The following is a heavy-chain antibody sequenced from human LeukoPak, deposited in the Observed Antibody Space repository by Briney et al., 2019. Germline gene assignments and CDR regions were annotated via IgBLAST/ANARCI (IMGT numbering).Heavy chain of an antibody. CDR1: GGSISSGNYY. CDR2: IYTSGST. J-gene: IGHJ4*02. CDR3: AREGDYYDTSGTLDY. D-gene: IGHD3-22*01. V-gene: IGHV4-61*02. Sequence: SETLSLTCTVSGGSISSGNYYWSWIRKPAGKGLEWIGCIYTSGSTNYNPSLKSRVTISVDTSKNQFSLKLSSMTAADTAVYYCAREGDYYDTSGTLDYWGQGTLVTVSS.